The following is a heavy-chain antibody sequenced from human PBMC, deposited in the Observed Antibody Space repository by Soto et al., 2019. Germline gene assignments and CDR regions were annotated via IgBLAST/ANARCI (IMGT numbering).Heavy chain of an antibody. CDR1: GGSFSGYY. V-gene: IGHV4-34*01. Sequence: QVQLQQWGAGLLKPSETLSLTCAVYGGSFSGYYWSWIRQPPGKGLEWIGEINHSGSTNYNPSLKSRVTISVDTSKNQFALKLSSVTAADTAVYYCARGPYDFCSGYYKYFDYWGQGTLVTVSS. J-gene: IGHJ4*02. CDR2: INHSGST. CDR3: ARGPYDFCSGYYKYFDY. D-gene: IGHD3-3*01.